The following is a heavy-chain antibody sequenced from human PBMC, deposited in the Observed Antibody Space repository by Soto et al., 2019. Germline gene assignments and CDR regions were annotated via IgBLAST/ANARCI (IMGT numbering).Heavy chain of an antibody. J-gene: IGHJ4*02. CDR3: AMGEGYRGAFDY. Sequence: GGSLRLSCAASGFTFDDYTMHWVRQAPGKGLEWVSLISWDGGSTYYADSVKGRFTISRDNSKNSLYLQMNSLRTEDTALYYCAMGEGYRGAFDYWGQGTLVTVSS. D-gene: IGHD3-10*01. V-gene: IGHV3-43*01. CDR2: ISWDGGST. CDR1: GFTFDDYT.